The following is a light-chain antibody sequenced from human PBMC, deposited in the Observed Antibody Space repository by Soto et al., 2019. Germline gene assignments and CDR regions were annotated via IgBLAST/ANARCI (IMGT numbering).Light chain of an antibody. CDR3: QQSYSTPIT. CDR1: QSISSY. Sequence: IQMTQSTSSLSASVGDRVTITCLASQSISSYLNWYQQKPGKAPKLLIYAASSLQSGVPSRFSGSGSGTDFTLTISSLQPEDFATYYCQQSYSTPITLGQGTRLEIK. CDR2: AAS. V-gene: IGKV1-39*01. J-gene: IGKJ5*01.